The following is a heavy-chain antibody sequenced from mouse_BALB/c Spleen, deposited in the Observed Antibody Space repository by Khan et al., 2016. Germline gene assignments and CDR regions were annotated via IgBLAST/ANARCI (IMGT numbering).Heavy chain of an antibody. CDR3: VRYEAARSSFAY. Sequence: EVQLQESGPSLVKPSQTLSLTCSVTGDSITSGYWNWIRKFPGNKLEYMGYISYSGSTFYNPSLESRISITRDTSKNQYYLQLNSVTSEDTATYXCVRYEAARSSFAYWGQGTLVTVSA. J-gene: IGHJ3*01. CDR1: GDSITSGY. CDR2: ISYSGST. D-gene: IGHD3-1*01. V-gene: IGHV3-8*02.